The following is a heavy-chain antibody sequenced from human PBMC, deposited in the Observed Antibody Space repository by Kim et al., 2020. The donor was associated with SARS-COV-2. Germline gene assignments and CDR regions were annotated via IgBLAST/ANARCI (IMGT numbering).Heavy chain of an antibody. V-gene: IGHV3-30*03. D-gene: IGHD1-26*01. CDR1: GFTFSSHV. J-gene: IGHJ5*02. Sequence: GGSPRLSCAASGFTFSSHVMHWVRQAPGKGLEWVALISYEGSTQRYTDSVKGRFTVSRDNSKNILFLQMNSLRPEDTAVYYCARNLVGDTDLGPWGQGTLVTVSS. CDR2: ISYEGSTQ. CDR3: ARNLVGDTDLGP.